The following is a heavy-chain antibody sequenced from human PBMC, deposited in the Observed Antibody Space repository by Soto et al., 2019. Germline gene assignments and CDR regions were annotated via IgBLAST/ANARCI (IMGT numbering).Heavy chain of an antibody. Sequence: SXRLSCSSSVFALDVDSIDWVRQAPGKGLEWVSGISAIGDITRYADSVNGRFTISRENGKNSLFLKMTSLRTEDTDLYYCVQDWISETYGRFENWGQGALVTVSS. CDR2: ISAIGDIT. V-gene: IGHV3-9*01. D-gene: IGHD2-2*03. CDR1: VFALDVDS. J-gene: IGHJ4*02. CDR3: VQDWISETYGRFEN.